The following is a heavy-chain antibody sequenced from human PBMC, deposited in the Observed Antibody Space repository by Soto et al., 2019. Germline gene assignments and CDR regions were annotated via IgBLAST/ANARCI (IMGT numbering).Heavy chain of an antibody. V-gene: IGHV3-30*18. J-gene: IGHJ3*02. Sequence: GGSLRLSCAASGFTFSSYGMHWVRQAPGKGLEWVAVISYDGSNKYYADSVKGRFTISRDNSKNTLYLQMNSLRAEDTAVYYCAKEGGYSYGFDAFDIWGQGTMVTVSS. CDR3: AKEGGYSYGFDAFDI. CDR1: GFTFSSYG. CDR2: ISYDGSNK. D-gene: IGHD5-18*01.